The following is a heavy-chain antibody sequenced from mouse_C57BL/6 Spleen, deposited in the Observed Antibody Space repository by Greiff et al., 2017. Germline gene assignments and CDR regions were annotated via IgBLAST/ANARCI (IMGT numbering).Heavy chain of an antibody. Sequence: VQLQQSGAELVRPGASVKLSCTASGFNIKDDYMHWVKQRPEQGLEWIGWIDPENGDTEYASKFQGKATITADTSSNTAYMQLSSLTSEDTAVYYGTTDYYGSSLFDYWGQGTTLTVSS. CDR2: IDPENGDT. J-gene: IGHJ2*01. D-gene: IGHD1-1*01. CDR1: GFNIKDDY. V-gene: IGHV14-4*01. CDR3: TTDYYGSSLFDY.